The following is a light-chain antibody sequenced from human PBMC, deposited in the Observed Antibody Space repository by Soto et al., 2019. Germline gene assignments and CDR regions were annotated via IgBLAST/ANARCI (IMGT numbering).Light chain of an antibody. CDR1: QSINRY. Sequence: DIQMTQSPSSLSAYVGDRVTITCRASQSINRYLNWHQQKPGEAPKLLISSASTLQGGVPSRFSGSGSGTDFTLTISSLQPEDFATYYCQQNYGTPNTFGGGTKVDIK. J-gene: IGKJ4*02. V-gene: IGKV1-39*01. CDR3: QQNYGTPNT. CDR2: SAS.